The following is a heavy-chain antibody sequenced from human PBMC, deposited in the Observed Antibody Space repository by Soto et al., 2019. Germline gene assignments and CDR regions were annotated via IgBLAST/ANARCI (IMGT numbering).Heavy chain of an antibody. CDR2: IWYDGSNK. V-gene: IGHV3-33*01. CDR1: GFTFSSYG. CDR3: ARDRGYSYGLPSH. D-gene: IGHD5-18*01. J-gene: IGHJ4*02. Sequence: GGSLRLSCAASGFTFSSYGMHWVRQAPGKGLEWVAVIWYDGSNKYYADSVKGRFTISRDNSKNTLYLQMNSLRAEDTAVYYCARDRGYSYGLPSHWGQGTLVTVPQ.